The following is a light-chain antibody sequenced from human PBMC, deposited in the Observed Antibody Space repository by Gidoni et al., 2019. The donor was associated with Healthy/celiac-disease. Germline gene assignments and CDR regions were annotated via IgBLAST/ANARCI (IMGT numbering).Light chain of an antibody. J-gene: IGKJ3*01. Sequence: DIQMTQSPSTLSASVGDRVTITCRASQSISSWLAWYQQKPGKAPKLLIYKASSLESGVPSRFSGSGSGTEFTLTISSLQPDEFATYYCQQYNSYPFTFGPGTKVEIK. CDR2: KAS. V-gene: IGKV1-5*03. CDR3: QQYNSYPFT. CDR1: QSISSW.